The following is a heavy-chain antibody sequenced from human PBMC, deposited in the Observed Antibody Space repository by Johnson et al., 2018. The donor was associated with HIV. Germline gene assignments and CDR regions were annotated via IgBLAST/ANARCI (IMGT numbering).Heavy chain of an antibody. J-gene: IGHJ3*02. V-gene: IGHV3-13*01. D-gene: IGHD3-16*01. CDR3: ARAVAGGSAFDI. CDR2: IGTAGDT. CDR1: GFTFSIYA. Sequence: MQLVESGGGVVRPGGSLRLSCAASGFTFSIYALSWVRQAPGKGLEWVSAIGTAGDTYYPGSVKGRFTISRENAKNSLYLQMNSLRAGDTAVYYCARAVAGGSAFDIWGQGTMVTVSA.